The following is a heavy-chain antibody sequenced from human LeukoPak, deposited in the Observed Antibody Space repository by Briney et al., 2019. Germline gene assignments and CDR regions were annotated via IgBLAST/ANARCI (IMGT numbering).Heavy chain of an antibody. D-gene: IGHD2-2*01. J-gene: IGHJ4*02. CDR3: ARDHCSSTSCFPSGTNYFDS. CDR2: ISSSRSYI. Sequence: GGSLRLSCEASGFTFSSYTMNWVRQAPGKGLEWVSSISSSRSYIYNADSVKGRFTISRDNAKNSLYLQMNSLRAEDTAVYYCARDHCSSTSCFPSGTNYFDSWGQGTPVTVSS. V-gene: IGHV3-21*01. CDR1: GFTFSSYT.